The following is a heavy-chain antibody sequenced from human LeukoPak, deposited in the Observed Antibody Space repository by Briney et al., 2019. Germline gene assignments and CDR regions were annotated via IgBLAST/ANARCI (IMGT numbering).Heavy chain of an antibody. CDR2: IRQDGGEK. CDR3: ARDGTAAGLYFDL. V-gene: IGHV3-7*01. CDR1: GFTFSDYW. D-gene: IGHD6-13*01. Sequence: PGGSLRLSCAVSGFTFSDYWINWVRQAPGKGLEWVASIRQDGGEKSYVDSVKGRLTISRDNTKHSLYLQMSSLRAEDTGVYYCARDGTAAGLYFDLWGQGTLVTVSS. J-gene: IGHJ4*02.